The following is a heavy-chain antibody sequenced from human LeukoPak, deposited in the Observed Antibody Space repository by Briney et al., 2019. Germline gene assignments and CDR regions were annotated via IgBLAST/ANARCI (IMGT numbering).Heavy chain of an antibody. Sequence: SETLSLTCAVYGGSFSGYYWSWIRQPPGKGLEWIGEINHSGSTNYNPSLKSRVTISVDTSKNQFSLKLSSVTAADTAVYYCARSRVYLGYCSGGSCYAPRFDPWGQGTLVTVSS. CDR1: GGSFSGYY. CDR2: INHSGST. CDR3: ARSRVYLGYCSGGSCYAPRFDP. D-gene: IGHD2-15*01. V-gene: IGHV4-34*01. J-gene: IGHJ5*02.